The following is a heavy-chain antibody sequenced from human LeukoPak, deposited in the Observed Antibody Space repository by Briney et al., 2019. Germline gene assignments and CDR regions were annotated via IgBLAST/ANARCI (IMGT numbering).Heavy chain of an antibody. Sequence: PGGSLRLSCAASGFTFSSFWMHWVRQAPGKGLVWVSRINTDGSITNYADSVKGRFTISRDNAKNTLYLQMNSLRAEDTAVYYCARDLAGSGWYVDNWGQGTLVTVSS. CDR1: GFTFSSFW. CDR2: INTDGSIT. V-gene: IGHV3-74*01. J-gene: IGHJ4*02. D-gene: IGHD6-19*01. CDR3: ARDLAGSGWYVDN.